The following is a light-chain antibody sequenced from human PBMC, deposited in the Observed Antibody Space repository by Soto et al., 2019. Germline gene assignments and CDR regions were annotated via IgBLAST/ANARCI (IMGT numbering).Light chain of an antibody. CDR3: QQYNSYPLT. Sequence: DIQMTQSPSTLSASVGDRVTITCRASQSIGSWLAWYQQKPRKAPKLLIYKASSLESGVPSRFSGSGSGTDFTLTISSLQPDDFATYYCQQYNSYPLTFGGGTKVEIK. CDR2: KAS. V-gene: IGKV1-5*03. J-gene: IGKJ4*01. CDR1: QSIGSW.